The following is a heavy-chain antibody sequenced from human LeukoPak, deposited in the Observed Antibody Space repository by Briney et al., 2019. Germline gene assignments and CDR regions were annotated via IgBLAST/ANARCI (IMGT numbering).Heavy chain of an antibody. CDR3: ARDKDNNWFDP. Sequence: SETLSLTCTVSGGSISSGSYYWRWIRQPAGKGLEWIGRIYTSGSTNYNPSLKSRVTISVDTSKNQFSLKLSSVTAADTAVYYCARDKDNNWFDPWGQGTLVTVSS. J-gene: IGHJ5*02. CDR1: GGSISSGSYY. V-gene: IGHV4-61*02. CDR2: IYTSGST.